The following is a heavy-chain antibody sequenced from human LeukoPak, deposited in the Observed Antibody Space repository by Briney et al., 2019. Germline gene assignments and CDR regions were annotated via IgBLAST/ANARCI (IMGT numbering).Heavy chain of an antibody. Sequence: SETLSLTCTVSGSSISSSSYYWGWIRQPPGKGLEWIGSIYYSGSTYYNPSLKSRVTISVDTSKNQFSLKLSSVTAADTAVYYCARRRGVIQMWFDPWGQGTLVTVSS. CDR2: IYYSGST. J-gene: IGHJ5*02. D-gene: IGHD3-10*01. V-gene: IGHV4-39*01. CDR3: ARRRGVIQMWFDP. CDR1: GSSISSSSYY.